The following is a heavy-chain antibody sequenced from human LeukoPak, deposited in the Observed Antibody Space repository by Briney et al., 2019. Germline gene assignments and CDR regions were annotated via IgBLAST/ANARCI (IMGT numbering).Heavy chain of an antibody. J-gene: IGHJ4*02. V-gene: IGHV3-30*04. CDR1: GFTFSSYA. D-gene: IGHD3-9*01. Sequence: GSLRLSRIASGFTFSSYAMHWVRQAPGKGLEWVAVISYDGSKTYYADSVKGRFTVSRDDSKNTLYLQMNSLRPEDTAVYYCAKDGASGRNFDWLLDTWGQGTLVTVSS. CDR3: AKDGASGRNFDWLLDT. CDR2: ISYDGSKT.